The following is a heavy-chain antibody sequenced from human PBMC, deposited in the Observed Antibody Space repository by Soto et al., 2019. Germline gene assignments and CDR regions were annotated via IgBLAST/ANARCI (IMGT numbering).Heavy chain of an antibody. J-gene: IGHJ4*02. CDR3: ARGVVATGFDY. CDR2: IIPILGIA. V-gene: IGHV1-69*02. CDR1: GGTFSSYT. Sequence: QVQLVQSGAEVKKPGSSVKVSCKASGGTFSSYTISWVRQAPGQGLEWMGRIIPILGIANYAQKFQGRVTITADNSTSTAYMELSSLRSEDTAVYYCARGVVATGFDYWGQGTLVTVSS. D-gene: IGHD5-12*01.